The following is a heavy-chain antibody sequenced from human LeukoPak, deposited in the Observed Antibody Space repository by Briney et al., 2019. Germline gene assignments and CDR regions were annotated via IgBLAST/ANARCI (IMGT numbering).Heavy chain of an antibody. V-gene: IGHV4-4*02. D-gene: IGHD6-19*01. CDR3: ARDQIAVAGRYYYYYMDV. CDR2: IYHSGST. CDR1: GGSISSSNW. Sequence: SETLSLTCAVSGGSISSSNWWSWVRQPPGKGLEWIGEIYHSGSTNYNPSLKSRVTISVDTSKNQFSLKLSSVTAADTAVYYCARDQIAVAGRYYYYYMDVWGKGTTVTVSS. J-gene: IGHJ6*03.